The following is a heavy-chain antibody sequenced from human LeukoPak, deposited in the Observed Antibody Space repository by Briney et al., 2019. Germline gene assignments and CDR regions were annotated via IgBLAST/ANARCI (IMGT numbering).Heavy chain of an antibody. Sequence: SSETLSLTCTVSGGSISSSSYYWGWIRQPPGKGLEWIGSIYYSGSTYYNPSLKSRVTISVDTSKNQFSLKLSSVTAADTAVYYCASQFLEWPTPTNMDVWGKGTTVTVSS. CDR1: GGSISSSSYY. CDR3: ASQFLEWPTPTNMDV. V-gene: IGHV4-39*01. CDR2: IYYSGST. J-gene: IGHJ6*03. D-gene: IGHD3-3*01.